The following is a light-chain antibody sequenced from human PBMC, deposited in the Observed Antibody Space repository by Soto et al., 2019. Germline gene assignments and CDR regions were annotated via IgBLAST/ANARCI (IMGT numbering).Light chain of an antibody. CDR2: GNF. CDR3: SSYTTSSTLV. CDR1: SSSIGAGYD. Sequence: QSVLTQPPSVSGAPGQRVTISCAGGSSSIGAGYDVHWYQQLPGTAPKLLIYGNFNRPSGVPDRFSGSKSGTSASLAITGLQAGDEADYYCSSYTTSSTLVFGTGTKLTVL. V-gene: IGLV1-40*01. J-gene: IGLJ1*01.